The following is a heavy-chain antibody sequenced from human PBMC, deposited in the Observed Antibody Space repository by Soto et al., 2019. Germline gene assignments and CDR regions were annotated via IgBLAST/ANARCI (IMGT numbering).Heavy chain of an antibody. J-gene: IGHJ5*02. Sequence: PSETLSLTCTVSGGSISSGGYYWSWIRQHPGKGLEWIGYIYYSGSTYYNPSLKSRVTISVDTSKNQFSLKLSSVTAADTAVYYCARRGSYYYGSGSRGRVFDPWGQGTLVTVSS. CDR2: IYYSGST. CDR1: GGSISSGGYY. D-gene: IGHD3-10*01. CDR3: ARRGSYYYGSGSRGRVFDP. V-gene: IGHV4-31*03.